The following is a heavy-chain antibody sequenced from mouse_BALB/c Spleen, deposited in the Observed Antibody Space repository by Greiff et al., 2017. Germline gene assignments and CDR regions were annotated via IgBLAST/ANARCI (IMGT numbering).Heavy chain of an antibody. V-gene: IGHV5-17*02. D-gene: IGHD1-1*01. CDR1: GFTFSSFG. J-gene: IGHJ4*01. Sequence: EVMLVESGGGLVQPGGSRKLSCAASGFTFSSFGMHWVRQAPEKGLEWVAYISSGSSTIYYADTVKGRFTISRDNPKNTLFLQMTSLRSEDTAMYYCARSGYYGSSYNYYAMDYWGQGTSVTVSS. CDR2: ISSGSSTI. CDR3: ARSGYYGSSYNYYAMDY.